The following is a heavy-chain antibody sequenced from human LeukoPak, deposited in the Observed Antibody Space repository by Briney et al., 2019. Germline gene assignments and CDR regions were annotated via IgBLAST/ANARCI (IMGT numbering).Heavy chain of an antibody. CDR1: GYTFTSYD. CDR3: ARVYDSSGHYPIDY. V-gene: IGHV1-8*01. J-gene: IGHJ4*02. CDR2: MNPNSDNT. Sequence: ASVKVSCKASGYTFTSYDINWVRQATGQGLEWMGWMNPNSDNTGYAWKFQGRVTITRNTSISTAYMELSSLRSEDTAVYYCARVYDSSGHYPIDYWGQGTLVTVSS. D-gene: IGHD3-22*01.